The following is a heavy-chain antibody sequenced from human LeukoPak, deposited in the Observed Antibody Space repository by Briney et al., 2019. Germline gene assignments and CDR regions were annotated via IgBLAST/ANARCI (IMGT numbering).Heavy chain of an antibody. CDR2: IYHSGST. CDR1: GYSISSGYY. CDR3: AKSLRDGYKYGGVVDY. V-gene: IGHV4-38-2*02. J-gene: IGHJ4*02. D-gene: IGHD5-24*01. Sequence: SETLSLTCTVSGYSISSGYYWGWIRQPPGQGLEWIGSIYHSGSTYYNPSLKSRVTISVDTSKDQFSLKLSSVTAADTAVYYCAKSLRDGYKYGGVVDYWGQGTLVTVSS.